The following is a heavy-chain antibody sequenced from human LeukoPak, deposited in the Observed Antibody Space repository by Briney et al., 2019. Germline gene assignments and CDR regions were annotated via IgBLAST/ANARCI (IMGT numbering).Heavy chain of an antibody. V-gene: IGHV1-24*01. CDR3: ASTTMVATDYFDY. CDR2: FDPEDGET. CDR1: GYSLTELS. D-gene: IGHD5-12*01. Sequence: ASVKVSCKVSGYSLTELSMHWVRQAPGKGLEWMGGFDPEDGETIYAQKFQGRVTMTEDTSTDTAYMELSSLRSEDTAVYYCASTTMVATDYFDYWGQGTLVTVSS. J-gene: IGHJ4*02.